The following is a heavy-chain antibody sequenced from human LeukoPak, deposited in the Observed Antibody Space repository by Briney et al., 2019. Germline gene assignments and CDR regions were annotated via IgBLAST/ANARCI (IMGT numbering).Heavy chain of an antibody. V-gene: IGHV3-23*01. CDR3: AKGSGGSGSYVPFEM. D-gene: IGHD6-19*01. CDR1: GLTLSYYW. J-gene: IGHJ3*02. CDR2: ISTSGGTT. Sequence: PGGSLRLSRAASGLTLSYYWMSWVRQARGKGLEWVSIISTSGGTTHYADSVKGRFTISRDNSKSTLFLQMNSLRAEDTALYYCAKGSGGSGSYVPFEMWGQGTMLPVSS.